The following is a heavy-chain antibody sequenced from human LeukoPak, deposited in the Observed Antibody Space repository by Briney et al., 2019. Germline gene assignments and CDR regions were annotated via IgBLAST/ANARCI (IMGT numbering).Heavy chain of an antibody. D-gene: IGHD2-2*01. Sequence: SETLSLTCTVSGGSISSYYWSWIRQPPGKGLEWIGYIYYSGSTNYNPSLKSRVTISVDTSKNQFSLKLSSVTAADTAVYYCARVYCSSTSCYHEGAFDIWGQGTMVTVSS. CDR2: IYYSGST. CDR3: ARVYCSSTSCYHEGAFDI. J-gene: IGHJ3*02. V-gene: IGHV4-59*01. CDR1: GGSISSYY.